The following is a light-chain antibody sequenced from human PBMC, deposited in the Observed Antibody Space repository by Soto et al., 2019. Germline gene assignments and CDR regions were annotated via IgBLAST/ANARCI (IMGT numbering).Light chain of an antibody. J-gene: IGKJ1*01. V-gene: IGKV3-20*01. CDR1: QSVSSSY. CDR2: GAS. CDR3: QQYGSSPPT. Sequence: EIVLTQSPGTLSLSPGERATLSCRASQSVSSSYLAWYQQKPGQAPRLLISGASSRATGIPDRFSGSGSGTDFTLIISRLEPEDFAVYYCQQYGSSPPTFGQGTKVEIK.